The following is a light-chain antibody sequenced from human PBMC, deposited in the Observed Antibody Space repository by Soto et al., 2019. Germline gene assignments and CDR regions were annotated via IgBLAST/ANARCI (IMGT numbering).Light chain of an antibody. J-gene: IGKJ4*01. V-gene: IGKV1-9*01. CDR2: AAS. Sequence: DIQLTQSPSSLSEFVGERVSITCRASQGISRYLSWYQQKPGRAPKLLISAASTLQSGVPARFSGSGSGTDFTLSITSLQPEDFATYYCQQLNTYPVTFGGGTKVDNK. CDR1: QGISRY. CDR3: QQLNTYPVT.